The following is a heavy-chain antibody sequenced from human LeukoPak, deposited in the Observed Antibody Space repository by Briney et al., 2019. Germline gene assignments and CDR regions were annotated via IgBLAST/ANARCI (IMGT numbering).Heavy chain of an antibody. V-gene: IGHV1-18*01. CDR3: ARFGELLPVYYYYMDV. D-gene: IGHD3-10*01. CDR1: GYSFTSYG. CDR2: ISAYNGNT. J-gene: IGHJ6*03. Sequence: GASVKVSCKASGYSFTSYGITWVRQAPGQGLEWMGWISAYNGNTNYAQNLQGRVTMTTDTSTSTAYMELRSLRSDDTAVYYCARFGELLPVYYYYMDVWGKGTTVTISS.